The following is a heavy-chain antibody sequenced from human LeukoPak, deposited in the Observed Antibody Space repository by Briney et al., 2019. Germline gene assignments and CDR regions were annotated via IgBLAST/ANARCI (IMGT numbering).Heavy chain of an antibody. Sequence: PSETLSLTCAVYGGSFSGYYWSWICQPPGKGVEWIGEINHSGSTNYNPSLKSRVTISVDTSKNQFSLKLSSVTAADTAVYYCARRLLPSYYYGSGSPGYYMDVWGKGTTVTISS. D-gene: IGHD3-10*01. V-gene: IGHV4-34*01. CDR1: GGSFSGYY. CDR2: INHSGST. CDR3: ARRLLPSYYYGSGSPGYYMDV. J-gene: IGHJ6*03.